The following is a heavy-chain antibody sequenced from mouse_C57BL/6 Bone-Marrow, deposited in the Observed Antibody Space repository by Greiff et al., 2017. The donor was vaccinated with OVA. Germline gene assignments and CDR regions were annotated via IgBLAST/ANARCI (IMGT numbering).Heavy chain of an antibody. Sequence: EVQLVESGGDLVKPGGSLKLSCAASGFTFSSYGMSWVRQTPDKKLEWVATISSGGSYTYYPDSVKGRFTISRDNAKNTLYLQMSSLKSEDTAMYYCARPAGLYFDYWGQGTTLTVSS. V-gene: IGHV5-6*01. CDR2: ISSGGSYT. CDR3: ARPAGLYFDY. J-gene: IGHJ2*01. CDR1: GFTFSSYG.